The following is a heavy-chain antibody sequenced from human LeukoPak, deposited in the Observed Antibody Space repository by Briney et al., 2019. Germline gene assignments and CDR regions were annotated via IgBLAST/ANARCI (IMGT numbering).Heavy chain of an antibody. CDR1: GGSFSGYY. V-gene: IGHV4-34*01. Sequence: SGTLSLTCAVYGGSFSGYYWSWIRQPPGKGLEWIGEINHSGSTNYNPSLKSRVTISVDTSKNQFSLKLSSVTAADTAVYYCARRIIQLWWGYYFDYWGQGTLVTVSS. J-gene: IGHJ4*02. D-gene: IGHD5-18*01. CDR2: INHSGST. CDR3: ARRIIQLWWGYYFDY.